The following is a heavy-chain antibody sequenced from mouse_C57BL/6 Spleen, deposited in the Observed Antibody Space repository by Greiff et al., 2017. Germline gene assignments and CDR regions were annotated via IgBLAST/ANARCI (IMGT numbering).Heavy chain of an antibody. CDR1: GYTFTDYY. V-gene: IGHV1-76*01. J-gene: IGHJ4*01. Sequence: QVQLQQSGAELVRPGASVKLSCKASGYTFTDYYINWVKQRPGQGLEWIARIYPGSGNTYYNEKFKGKATLTAEKSSSTAYMQLSSLTSEGSAVYFSASDYYYAMDYWGQGTSVTVSS. CDR2: IYPGSGNT. CDR3: ASDYYYAMDY.